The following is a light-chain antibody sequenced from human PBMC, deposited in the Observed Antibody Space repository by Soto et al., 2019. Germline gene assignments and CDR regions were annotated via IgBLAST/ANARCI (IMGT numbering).Light chain of an antibody. CDR1: QSISSGY. V-gene: IGKV3-20*01. J-gene: IGKJ4*01. Sequence: ETVLTQSPGTLSLSPGERATLSCRASQSISSGYLAWYQQRPGQAPRLLISGASNRATGIPDRFTGSESGTDFTLTISRLEPEDFAVYYCQQYRGSPLVTFSGGTKVEIK. CDR3: QQYRGSPLVT. CDR2: GAS.